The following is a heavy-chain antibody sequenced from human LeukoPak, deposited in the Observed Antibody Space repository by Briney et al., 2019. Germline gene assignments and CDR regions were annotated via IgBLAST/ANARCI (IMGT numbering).Heavy chain of an antibody. J-gene: IGHJ6*02. CDR3: AREEDPIYDHYYGMDA. CDR2: IYYSGNT. V-gene: IGHV4-59*01. Sequence: PSETLSLTCTVSGGSISKYYWSWIRQPPGKGLEWIGYIYYSGNTIYNPSLKSRVAISVDLSKNQFSLKLSSVTTADTAVYYCAREEDPIYDHYYGMDAWGQGTTVTVSS. CDR1: GGSISKYY.